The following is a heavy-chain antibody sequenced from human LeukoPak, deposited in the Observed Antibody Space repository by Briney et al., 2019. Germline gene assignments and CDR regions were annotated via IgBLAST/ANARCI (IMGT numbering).Heavy chain of an antibody. CDR3: ARGSGSSAAGPSFDY. V-gene: IGHV4-59*01. D-gene: IGHD3-10*01. Sequence: SETLSLTCTVAGGSISSYYWSWLRQPPGKGLEWVGYINYSWSNNYNPSLKSRVTISVDTSKNQFSLKPSSVTAADTAVYYCARGSGSSAAGPSFDYWGQGTLVTVSS. CDR2: INYSWSN. CDR1: GGSISSYY. J-gene: IGHJ4*02.